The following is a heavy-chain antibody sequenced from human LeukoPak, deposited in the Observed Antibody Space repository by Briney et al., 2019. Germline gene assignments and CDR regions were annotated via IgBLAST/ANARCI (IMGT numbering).Heavy chain of an antibody. Sequence: GESLKISCKGSGYSFTSYWIGWVRQMPGKGLEWMGIIYPGDSDTRYSPSFQGQVTISADKSISTAYLQWSSLKASDTAMYYCARPYCSGGSCPEYFQHRGQGTLVTVSS. CDR2: IYPGDSDT. CDR3: ARPYCSGGSCPEYFQH. V-gene: IGHV5-51*01. J-gene: IGHJ1*01. D-gene: IGHD2-15*01. CDR1: GYSFTSYW.